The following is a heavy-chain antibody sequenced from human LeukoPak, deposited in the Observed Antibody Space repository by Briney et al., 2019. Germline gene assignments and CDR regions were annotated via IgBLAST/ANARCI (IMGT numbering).Heavy chain of an antibody. D-gene: IGHD4-4*01. CDR1: GGSISSGGYC. V-gene: IGHV4-31*03. CDR2: IYYSGST. Sequence: SETLSLTFTVSGGSISSGGYCCSWIRQHPGKGLEWIGYIYYSGSTYSNPSLKSRLTISVDTSRNQFSLKLRSVTASDTAVYYCARPPFSDYSNYHYVYYFDYWGQGTLVTVSS. CDR3: ARPPFSDYSNYHYVYYFDY. J-gene: IGHJ4*02.